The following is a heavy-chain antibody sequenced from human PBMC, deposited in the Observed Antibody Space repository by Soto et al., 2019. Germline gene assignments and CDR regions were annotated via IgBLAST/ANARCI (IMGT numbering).Heavy chain of an antibody. CDR1: GYTFTSYG. CDR2: ISAYNGNT. D-gene: IGHD6-6*01. J-gene: IGHJ6*04. Sequence: VSSVKVSCKASGYTFTSYGISWVRQAPGQGLEWMGWISAYNGNTNYAQKLQGRVTMTTDTSTSTAYMELRSLRSDDTAVYYCARYSSSSLYYYYGMDVWGEGTTVTVSA. V-gene: IGHV1-18*01. CDR3: ARYSSSSLYYYYGMDV.